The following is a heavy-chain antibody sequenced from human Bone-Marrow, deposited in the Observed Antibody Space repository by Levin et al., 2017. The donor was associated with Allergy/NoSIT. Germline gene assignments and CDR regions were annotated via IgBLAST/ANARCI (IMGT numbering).Heavy chain of an antibody. CDR3: ARDGVVPAAMRVYYYYGMDV. D-gene: IGHD2-2*01. J-gene: IGHJ6*02. Sequence: SCAASGFTFSSYWMSWVRQAPGKGLEWVANIKQDGSEKYYVDSVKGRFTISRDNAKNSLYLQMNSLRAEDTAVYYCARDGVVPAAMRVYYYYGMDVWGQGTTVTVSS. CDR1: GFTFSSYW. CDR2: IKQDGSEK. V-gene: IGHV3-7*01.